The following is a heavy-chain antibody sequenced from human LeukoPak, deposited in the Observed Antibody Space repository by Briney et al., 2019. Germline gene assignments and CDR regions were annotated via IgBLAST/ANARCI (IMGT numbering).Heavy chain of an antibody. J-gene: IGHJ4*02. D-gene: IGHD3-22*01. CDR1: GFTFSDYY. CDR3: ARALRDITMIVVATNYFDY. Sequence: PGGSLRLSCAASGFTFSDYYMSWIRQAPGKGLEWVSYISSSGSTIYYADSVKGRFTISRDNAKNSLYLQMNSLRAEDTAVYYCARALRDITMIVVATNYFDYWGQGTLVTVSS. CDR2: ISSSGSTI. V-gene: IGHV3-11*01.